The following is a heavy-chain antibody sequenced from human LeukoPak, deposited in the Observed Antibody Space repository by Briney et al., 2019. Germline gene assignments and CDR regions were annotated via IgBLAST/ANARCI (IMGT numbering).Heavy chain of an antibody. CDR1: GGSISSYN. CDR3: ARQPHDYGDYGGHNWFDP. J-gene: IGHJ5*02. Sequence: SETLSFTCIVSGGSISSYNWNWIRQPPGKGLEWIGYMYNSGSTNYNPSLKSRVTISVDTSKNQFSLKLRSVTAADTAVYYCARQPHDYGDYGGHNWFDPWGQGTLVSVSS. CDR2: MYNSGST. V-gene: IGHV4-59*08. D-gene: IGHD4-17*01.